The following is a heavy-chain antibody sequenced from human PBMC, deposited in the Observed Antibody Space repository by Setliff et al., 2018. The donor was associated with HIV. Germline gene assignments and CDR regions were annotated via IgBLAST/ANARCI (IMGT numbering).Heavy chain of an antibody. V-gene: IGHV3-11*04. D-gene: IGHD3-9*01. CDR1: GFTFSDYY. Sequence: GGSLRLSCAASGFTFSDYYMSWIRQAPGKGLEWVSYISSSGSTIYYADSVKGRFSISRDNGRNSLYLQMNSLRAEDTAVYYCARGARLQYFDWPSYALDVWGQGTTVTV. CDR3: ARGARLQYFDWPSYALDV. J-gene: IGHJ6*02. CDR2: ISSSGSTI.